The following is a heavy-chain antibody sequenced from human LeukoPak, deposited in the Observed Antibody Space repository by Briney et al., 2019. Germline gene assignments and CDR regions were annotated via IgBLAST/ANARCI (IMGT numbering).Heavy chain of an antibody. CDR3: ARFSSSSYYFDY. CDR2: IIPIFGTA. D-gene: IGHD6-13*01. V-gene: IGHV1-69*06. CDR1: GYTFTSYG. J-gene: IGHJ4*02. Sequence: SVKVSCKASGYTFTSYGISWVRQAPGQGLEWMGGIIPIFGTANYAQKFQGRVTITADKSTSTAYMELSSLRSEDTAVYYCARFSSSSYYFDYWGQGTLVTVSS.